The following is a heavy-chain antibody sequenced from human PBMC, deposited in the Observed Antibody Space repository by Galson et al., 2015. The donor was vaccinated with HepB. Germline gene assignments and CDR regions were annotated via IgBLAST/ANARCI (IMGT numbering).Heavy chain of an antibody. CDR3: AKDIHGYSQAGIFDY. Sequence: SLRLSCAASGFTFDDYAMHWVRQAPGKGLEWVSSITWNSGSVGYADTVKGRFTISRDNAKKSLYLQMNSLRAEDTALYYCAKDIHGYSQAGIFDYWGQGTLVTVSS. J-gene: IGHJ4*02. CDR2: ITWNSGSV. CDR1: GFTFDDYA. D-gene: IGHD5-12*01. V-gene: IGHV3-9*01.